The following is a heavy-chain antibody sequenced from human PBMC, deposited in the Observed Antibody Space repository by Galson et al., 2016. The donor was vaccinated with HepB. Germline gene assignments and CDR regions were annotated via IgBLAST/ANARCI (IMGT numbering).Heavy chain of an antibody. CDR1: GFSLSTSGVG. CDR3: ALVIPVTGRWFDP. CDR2: VYWNDDK. D-gene: IGHD2-2*01. J-gene: IGHJ5*02. V-gene: IGHV2-5*01. Sequence: PALVKPTQTLTLTCTFSGFSLSTSGVGVGWIRQPPGKALEWLALVYWNDDKRYRPSLESGLTITKDTSRHQVVLTMTNMDPMDTATYYCALVIPVTGRWFDPWGPGTLVTVSS.